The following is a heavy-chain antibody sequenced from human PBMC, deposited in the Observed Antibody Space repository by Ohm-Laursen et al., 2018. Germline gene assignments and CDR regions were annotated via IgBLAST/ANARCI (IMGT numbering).Heavy chain of an antibody. CDR3: ARDGFDGEWLPDY. Sequence: GASVKVSCKASGSTFTGYHMHWVRQAPGQGLEWMGWINPDSGGTNYAQKFQGRVTMTRDTSISTAYMEVSRLRSDDTAVYYCARDGFDGEWLPDYWGQGTLVTVSS. J-gene: IGHJ4*02. V-gene: IGHV1-2*02. D-gene: IGHD5-12*01. CDR1: GSTFTGYH. CDR2: INPDSGGT.